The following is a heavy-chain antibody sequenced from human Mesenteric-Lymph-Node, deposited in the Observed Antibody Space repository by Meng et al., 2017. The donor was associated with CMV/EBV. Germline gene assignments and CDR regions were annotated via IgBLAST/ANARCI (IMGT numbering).Heavy chain of an antibody. V-gene: IGHV3-30*02. CDR3: AKRGARYNWNYGGFDP. D-gene: IGHD1-7*01. J-gene: IGHJ5*02. Sequence: GGSLRLSCAASGFTFSSYGMHWVRQAPGKGLEWVAFIRYDGSNKYYADSVKGRFTISRDNSKNTLYLQMNSLRAEDTAVYYCAKRGARYNWNYGGFDPWGQGTLVTVSS. CDR2: IRYDGSNK. CDR1: GFTFSSYG.